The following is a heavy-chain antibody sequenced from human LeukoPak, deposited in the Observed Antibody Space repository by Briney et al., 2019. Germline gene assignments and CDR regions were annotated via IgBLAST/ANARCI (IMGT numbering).Heavy chain of an antibody. J-gene: IGHJ6*02. CDR3: AKEEDPVGRDGMDV. CDR1: GFTFSSCA. V-gene: IGHV3-23*01. D-gene: IGHD1-26*01. CDR2: ISGSGDSR. Sequence: GGSLRLSCAASGFTFSSCAMSWVRQAPGKGLEWVSLISGSGDSRYYADSVKGRFTISRDNSKNTLYLQVNSLRAEDTAVYYCAKEEDPVGRDGMDVWGQGTTVTVSS.